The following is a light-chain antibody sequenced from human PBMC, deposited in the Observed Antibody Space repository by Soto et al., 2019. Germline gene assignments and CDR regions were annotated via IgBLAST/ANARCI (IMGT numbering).Light chain of an antibody. CDR2: DVS. Sequence: QSALTQPASVSGSPGQSITISCTGASSDIGAYNYVSWYQQHPGKAPKLMIYDVSNRPSGISDRFSGSKSGNTASLTNSGLQAEDEADYCCSSYTSSSTYVFGTGTKLTVL. CDR3: SSYTSSSTYV. V-gene: IGLV2-14*01. J-gene: IGLJ1*01. CDR1: SSDIGAYNY.